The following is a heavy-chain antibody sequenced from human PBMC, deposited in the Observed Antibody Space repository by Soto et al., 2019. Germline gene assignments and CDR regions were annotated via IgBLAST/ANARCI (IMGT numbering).Heavy chain of an antibody. CDR2: INHSGST. V-gene: IGHV4-34*01. Sequence: PSETLSLTCAVYGGSFSGYYWSWIRQPPGKGLEWIGEINHSGSTNYNPSLKSRVTISVDTSKNQFSLKLSSVTAADTAVYYCARAGSVGITIFGVVINTDYYYYGMDVWGQGTTVTVSS. D-gene: IGHD3-3*01. CDR1: GGSFSGYY. J-gene: IGHJ6*02. CDR3: ARAGSVGITIFGVVINTDYYYYGMDV.